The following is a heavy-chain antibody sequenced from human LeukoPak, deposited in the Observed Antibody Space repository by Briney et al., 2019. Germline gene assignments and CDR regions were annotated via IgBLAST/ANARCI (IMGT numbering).Heavy chain of an antibody. J-gene: IGHJ3*02. V-gene: IGHV3-74*01. CDR1: GFTFSSYW. CDR2: INSDGRNT. Sequence: GGSLRLSCAASGFTFSSYWMHWVRQAPGKGLVWVSRINSDGRNTNYADSAKGRFTISRDNAKNTLFLQMNSLRAEDTAVYYCARPRSYEAFDIWGQGTMVTVSS. D-gene: IGHD6-6*01. CDR3: ARPRSYEAFDI.